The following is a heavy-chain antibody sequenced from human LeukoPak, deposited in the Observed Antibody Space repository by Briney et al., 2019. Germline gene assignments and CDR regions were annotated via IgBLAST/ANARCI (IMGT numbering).Heavy chain of an antibody. J-gene: IGHJ3*02. CDR1: GGTFSSYA. CDR3: AREGPVLRFLEWLSYAFDI. Sequence: ASVKVSCKASGGTFSSYAISWVRQAPGQGLEWMGRIIPIFGTANYAQKFQGRVTITADKSTSTAYMELSSLRSEDTAVYYCAREGPVLRFLEWLSYAFDIWGQGTMVTVSS. D-gene: IGHD3-3*01. V-gene: IGHV1-69*06. CDR2: IIPIFGTA.